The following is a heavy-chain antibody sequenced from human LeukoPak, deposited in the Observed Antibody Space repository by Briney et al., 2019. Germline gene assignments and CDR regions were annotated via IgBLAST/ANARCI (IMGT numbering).Heavy chain of an antibody. CDR3: AKASVAIPQYCNS. Sequence: GGSLRLSCEASGFTFGNYAMNWVRQAAGKGLEWVSPISGTGSSTYYADSAKGRFTISRDNSKDTLFLQLNSLTAADTAMYFCAKASVAIPQYCNSWGQGTLVTVSS. J-gene: IGHJ5*02. D-gene: IGHD2-2*02. V-gene: IGHV3-23*01. CDR2: ISGTGSST. CDR1: GFTFGNYA.